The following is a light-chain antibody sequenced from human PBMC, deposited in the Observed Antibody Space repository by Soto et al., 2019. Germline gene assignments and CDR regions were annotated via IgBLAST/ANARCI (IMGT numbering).Light chain of an antibody. V-gene: IGKV3-20*01. CDR2: GAS. CDR3: QHYVSSPLT. Sequence: EVVLTKSPGNLSLSPGERATPSCRASQSVGSNLAWYKQKPGQARRLLIYGASSRATGIPDRFSGRASGTDFTLTISRLEPEDFAVYYCQHYVSSPLTLGPGTTVNTK. J-gene: IGKJ3*01. CDR1: QSVGSN.